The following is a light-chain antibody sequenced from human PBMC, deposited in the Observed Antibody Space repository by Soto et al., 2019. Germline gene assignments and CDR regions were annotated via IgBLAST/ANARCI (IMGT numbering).Light chain of an antibody. J-gene: IGKJ4*01. CDR2: AAS. Sequence: IQLTQSPSSLSASVGDRVTITCRASQGISSYLAWYQQKPGKAPKLLIYAASTLQSGVPSRFSGSGSGTDFTLTISSLHPEDFATYYCQQLNSYPDTFGGGTKVEIK. CDR1: QGISSY. V-gene: IGKV1-9*01. CDR3: QQLNSYPDT.